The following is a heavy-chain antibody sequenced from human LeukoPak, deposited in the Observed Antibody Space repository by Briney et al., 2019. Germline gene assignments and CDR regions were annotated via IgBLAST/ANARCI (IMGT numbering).Heavy chain of an antibody. Sequence: GGSLRLSCAASGFTFSSYSMSWVRQAPGKGLEWVSAISGSGGSAYYADSVKGRFTISRDNSKNTLYLQMNSLRAEDTAVYYCAKDPSYYYDRGYYFDYWGQGTLVTVSS. CDR2: ISGSGGSA. CDR3: AKDPSYYYDRGYYFDY. D-gene: IGHD3-22*01. J-gene: IGHJ4*02. V-gene: IGHV3-23*01. CDR1: GFTFSSYS.